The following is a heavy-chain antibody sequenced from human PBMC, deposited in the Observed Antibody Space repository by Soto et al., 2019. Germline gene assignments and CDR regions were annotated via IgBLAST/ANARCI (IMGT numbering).Heavy chain of an antibody. V-gene: IGHV3-23*01. Sequence: EVQLLESGGGLVQPGGSLRLSCAASGFTFSSYAMSWVRQAPGKGLEWVSAISGSGGSTYYADSVKGRFTISRDNSKNKLYLQMNSLRAEDTAVYYCAKNIAAAGIWDAPLYYYYYGMDVWGQGTTVTVSS. CDR2: ISGSGGST. D-gene: IGHD6-13*01. J-gene: IGHJ6*02. CDR3: AKNIAAAGIWDAPLYYYYYGMDV. CDR1: GFTFSSYA.